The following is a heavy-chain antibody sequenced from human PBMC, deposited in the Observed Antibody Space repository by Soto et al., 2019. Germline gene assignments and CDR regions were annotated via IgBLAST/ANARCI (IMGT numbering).Heavy chain of an antibody. CDR3: ARDPRDVRGIVGGWFAP. D-gene: IGHD2-15*01. Sequence: QVQLVQSGAEVKKPGTSVKVSCKASGYTFTSYGISWVRQAPGQGLEWRGWISAYNGNTNHAQGLQGRVTMTTDTDTSTAYMEVRGQRSDATAVYCCARDPRDVRGIVGGWFAPWGQGTLVTVSS. CDR2: ISAYNGNT. J-gene: IGHJ5*02. V-gene: IGHV1-18*01. CDR1: GYTFTSYG.